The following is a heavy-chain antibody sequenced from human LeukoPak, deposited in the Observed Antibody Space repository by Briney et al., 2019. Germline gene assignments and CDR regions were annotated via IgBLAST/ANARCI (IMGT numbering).Heavy chain of an antibody. Sequence: KPGGSLRLSCAASGFTFSDYNMRWIRQAPGKGLEWVSSISRSGSTKYYADSVKGRFTISRDNAKNSLYLQMNSLRAEDMALYYCAKDSGSGSYSLIDYFDYWGQGTLVTVSS. CDR2: ISRSGSTK. V-gene: IGHV3-11*01. CDR1: GFTFSDYN. J-gene: IGHJ4*02. CDR3: AKDSGSGSYSLIDYFDY. D-gene: IGHD3-10*01.